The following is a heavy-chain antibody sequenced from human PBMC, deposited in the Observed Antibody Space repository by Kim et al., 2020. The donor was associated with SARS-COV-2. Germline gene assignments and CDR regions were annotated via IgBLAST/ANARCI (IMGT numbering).Heavy chain of an antibody. CDR3: ASGGYYFDY. V-gene: IGHV3-33*01. Sequence: RNKYYADSVKGRFTISRDNSKDTLSLQMNGMRAENTAVYYCASGGYYFDYWGQGTLGTVSS. J-gene: IGHJ4*02. CDR2: RNK. D-gene: IGHD3-16*01.